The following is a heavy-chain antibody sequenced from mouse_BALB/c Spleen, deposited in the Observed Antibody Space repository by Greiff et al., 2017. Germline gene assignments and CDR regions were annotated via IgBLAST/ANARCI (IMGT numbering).Heavy chain of an antibody. V-gene: IGHV1-87*01. CDR2: IYPGDGDT. CDR3: ARSYDYDAMDD. CDR1: GYTFTSYW. J-gene: IGHJ4*01. Sequence: QVQLQQSGAELARPGASVKLSCKASGYTFTSYWMQWVKQRPGQGLEWIGAIYPGDGDTRYTQKFKGKATLTADKSSSTAYMQLSSLASEDSAVYYCARSYDYDAMDDWGQGTSVTVSS.